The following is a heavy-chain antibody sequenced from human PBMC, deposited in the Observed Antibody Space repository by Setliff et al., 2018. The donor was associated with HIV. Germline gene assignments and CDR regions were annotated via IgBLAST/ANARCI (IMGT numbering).Heavy chain of an antibody. CDR1: GFTFSSYS. CDR3: ARVGVGATVFFDY. J-gene: IGHJ4*02. D-gene: IGHD1-26*01. CDR2: ISSSSTYI. V-gene: IGHV3-21*01. Sequence: VGSLRLSCAASGFTFSSYSMNWVRQAPGKGLEWVSSISSSSTYIYYADSVRGRFTISRDNAKNSLYLQMNSLRAEDTAVYYCARVGVGATVFFDYWGQGTLVTVSS.